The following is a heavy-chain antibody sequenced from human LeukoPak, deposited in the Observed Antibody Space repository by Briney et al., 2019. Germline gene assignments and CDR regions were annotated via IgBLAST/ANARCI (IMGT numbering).Heavy chain of an antibody. D-gene: IGHD3-22*01. Sequence: SETLSLTCAVYGGSFSGYYWSWIRQPPGKGLEWIGEINHSGSTNYNPSLKSRVTVSVDTSKNQFSLKLSSVTAADTAVYYCARWGYYDSSGYYTPRGTSDIWGQGTMVTVSS. CDR3: ARWGYYDSSGYYTPRGTSDI. CDR1: GGSFSGYY. CDR2: INHSGST. J-gene: IGHJ3*02. V-gene: IGHV4-34*01.